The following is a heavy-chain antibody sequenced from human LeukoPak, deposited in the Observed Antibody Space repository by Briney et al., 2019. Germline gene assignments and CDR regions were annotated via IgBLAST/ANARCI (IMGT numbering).Heavy chain of an antibody. CDR3: AIAASGTLADF. D-gene: IGHD6-13*01. Sequence: GGSLRLSCSACGFTFISYSMYWVRQAPGKGLEYVSAISSHGGSTYYADSVKGRFTISRDNSKTTLYLQMSSLRTEDTAVYYCAIAASGTLADFWGQGTVVTVSS. CDR2: ISSHGGST. CDR1: GFTFISYS. V-gene: IGHV3-64D*09. J-gene: IGHJ4*02.